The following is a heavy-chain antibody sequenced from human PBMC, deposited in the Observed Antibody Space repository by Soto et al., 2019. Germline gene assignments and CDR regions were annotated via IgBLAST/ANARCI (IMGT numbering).Heavy chain of an antibody. CDR2: LYHSGTT. D-gene: IGHD3-10*01. J-gene: IGHJ4*02. CDR1: GYSITSGFY. CDR3: ATVRGASGNHYFDY. Sequence: SETLSLTCTVSGYSITSGFYWGWIRQPPRKGLEWIGSLYHSGTTYYNPSLKSRVTISVDTSKNQFSLKLSSVTAADTAVYYCATVRGASGNHYFDYWGQGTLVTVSS. V-gene: IGHV4-38-2*02.